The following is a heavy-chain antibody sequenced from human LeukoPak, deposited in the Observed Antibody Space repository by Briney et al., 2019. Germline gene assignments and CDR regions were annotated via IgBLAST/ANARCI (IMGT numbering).Heavy chain of an antibody. Sequence: SETLSLTCTVSGGSISSSSYYWGWIRQPPGKGLEWIGSIYYSGSTYYNPSLKSRVTISVDTSKNQFSLKLSSVTAADTAVYYCARERLYCTSTSCYDDGARYYFDYWGQGTLVTVSS. J-gene: IGHJ4*02. CDR3: ARERLYCTSTSCYDDGARYYFDY. D-gene: IGHD2-2*01. CDR2: IYYSGST. CDR1: GGSISSSSYY. V-gene: IGHV4-39*07.